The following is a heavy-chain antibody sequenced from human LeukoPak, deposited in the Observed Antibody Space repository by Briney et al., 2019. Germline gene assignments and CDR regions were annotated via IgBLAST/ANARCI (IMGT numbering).Heavy chain of an antibody. D-gene: IGHD1-26*01. CDR2: IKPDGTDK. J-gene: IGHJ4*02. V-gene: IGHV3-7*01. CDR3: AREREVGATIHDY. CDR1: GFTFSNYY. Sequence: GGSLRLSCAASGFTFSNYYMSWVRQAPGKGLEWVANIKPDGTDKSYVDSVKGRFTISRDNAENSLFLQMNSLRAEDTAVYFCAREREVGATIHDYWGQGTLVTVSS.